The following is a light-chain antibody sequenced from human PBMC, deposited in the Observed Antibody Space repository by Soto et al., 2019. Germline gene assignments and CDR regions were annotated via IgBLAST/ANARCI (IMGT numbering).Light chain of an antibody. CDR3: CSYAGSSTFHVV. CDR1: SSDVGSYNL. CDR2: ECS. Sequence: QSVLTQPASVSGSPGQSITISCTGTSSDVGSYNLVSWYQQHPGKAPKLMIYECSKRPSGVSNRFSCSKSGNTASLTISGLQAEDEADYYCCSYAGSSTFHVVFGGGTKLTVL. J-gene: IGLJ2*01. V-gene: IGLV2-23*03.